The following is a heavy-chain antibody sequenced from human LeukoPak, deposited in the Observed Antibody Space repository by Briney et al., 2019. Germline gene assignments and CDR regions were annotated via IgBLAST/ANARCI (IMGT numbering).Heavy chain of an antibody. CDR3: ARDLYYDFWSGYYLYYYYMDV. D-gene: IGHD3-3*01. J-gene: IGHJ6*03. Sequence: GGSLRLSCAASGFTFRSYWMTWVRQAPGKGLEWVANINQGGGVQYYVDSVKGRFTISRDDAKNSLYVQMNSLRDEDTAVYYCARDLYYDFWSGYYLYYYYMDVWGKGTTVTVSS. CDR2: INQGGGVQ. CDR1: GFTFRSYW. V-gene: IGHV3-7*01.